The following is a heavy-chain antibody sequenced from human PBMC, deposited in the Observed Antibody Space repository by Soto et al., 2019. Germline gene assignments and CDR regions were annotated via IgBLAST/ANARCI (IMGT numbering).Heavy chain of an antibody. CDR3: ARGGETDY. Sequence: EVKLVESGGGLVQPGGSLRLSCVASGFRFDYYWRHWVRHAQGGGLMWISRLQIDGSHPAYADSVKGLFTISRDNAKNTLDLHIKNLIVDDTGIYYCARGGETDYWGQGTLVTSSS. CDR1: GFRFDYYW. CDR2: LQIDGSHP. D-gene: IGHD4-17*01. J-gene: IGHJ4*02. V-gene: IGHV3-74*01.